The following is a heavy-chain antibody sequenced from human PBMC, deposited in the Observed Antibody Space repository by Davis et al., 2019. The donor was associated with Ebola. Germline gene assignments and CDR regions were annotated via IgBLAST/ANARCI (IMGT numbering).Heavy chain of an antibody. D-gene: IGHD3-22*01. V-gene: IGHV3-30*03. Sequence: GGSLRLSCAASGFTFSDYYMSWIRQAPGKGLEWVAVISYDGSNKYYADSVKGRFTISRDNSKNTLYLQMNSLRAEDTAVYYCARLDTYDSSGYYHPFAFDIWGQGTMVTVSS. CDR3: ARLDTYDSSGYYHPFAFDI. CDR2: ISYDGSNK. J-gene: IGHJ3*02. CDR1: GFTFSDYY.